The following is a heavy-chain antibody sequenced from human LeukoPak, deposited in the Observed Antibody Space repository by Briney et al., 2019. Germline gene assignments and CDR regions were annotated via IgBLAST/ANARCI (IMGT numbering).Heavy chain of an antibody. V-gene: IGHV4-59*01. Sequence: SETLSLTCTVSGGSITYYYWSWIRQPPGKGLEWIGYIYYSGTTNYNTSLKSRVTISLDTSKSQFSLQLGSVTAADTAVYYCARDGGGGAAGYWGQGTLVTVSS. CDR1: GGSITYYY. J-gene: IGHJ4*02. CDR3: ARDGGGGAAGY. CDR2: IYYSGTT. D-gene: IGHD1-26*01.